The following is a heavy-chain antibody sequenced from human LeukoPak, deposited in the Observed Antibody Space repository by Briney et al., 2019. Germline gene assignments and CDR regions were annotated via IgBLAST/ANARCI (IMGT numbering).Heavy chain of an antibody. J-gene: IGHJ4*02. V-gene: IGHV3-21*01. CDR1: GFTFRSYS. CDR3: ARGLVPAAVEFDY. CDR2: ISSSSKYI. D-gene: IGHD2-2*01. Sequence: GGSPRLSCADSGFTFRSYSMNWVRQAPGKGLEWVSSISSSSKYIYYADSVKGRFTISRDNAKNSLYLQMNSLRAEDTATYYCARGLVPAAVEFDYWGQGTLVTVSS.